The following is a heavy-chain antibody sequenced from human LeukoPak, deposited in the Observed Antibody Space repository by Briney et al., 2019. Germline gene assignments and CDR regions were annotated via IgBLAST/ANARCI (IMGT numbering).Heavy chain of an antibody. CDR3: ARLDTTVTTFDY. CDR1: GFTLSSYS. D-gene: IGHD4-11*01. V-gene: IGHV3-21*01. Sequence: GGSLRLSCAASGFTLSSYSMNWVRQAPGKGLEWVSSISSSSYIYYADSVKGRFTISRDNAKNSLYLQMNSLSAEDTAVYYCARLDTTVTTFDYWGQGTLVTVSS. CDR2: ISSSSYI. J-gene: IGHJ4*02.